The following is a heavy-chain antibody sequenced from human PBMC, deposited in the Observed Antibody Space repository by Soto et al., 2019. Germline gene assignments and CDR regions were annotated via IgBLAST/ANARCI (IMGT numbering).Heavy chain of an antibody. D-gene: IGHD3-10*01. J-gene: IGHJ6*03. V-gene: IGHV4-39*01. CDR3: ARVRGTVGYYYYYMDV. CDR2: IYYSGST. Sequence: SETLSLTCTVSGGSISSSGYYWGWIRQPPGKGLEWIGSIYYSGSTYYNPSPKSRVTISVDTSKNQFSLKLSSVTAADTAVYYCARVRGTVGYYYYYMDVWGKGTTVTVSS. CDR1: GGSISSSGYY.